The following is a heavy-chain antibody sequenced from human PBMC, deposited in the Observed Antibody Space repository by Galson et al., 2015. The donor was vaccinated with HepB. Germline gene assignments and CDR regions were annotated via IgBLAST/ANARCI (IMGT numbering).Heavy chain of an antibody. CDR3: ARDQPRKYSSSSDAFDI. V-gene: IGHV1-2*02. CDR1: GYTFTGYY. J-gene: IGHJ3*02. Sequence: SVKVSCKASGYTFTGYYMHWVRQAPGQGLEWMGWINPNSGGTNYAQKFQGRVTMTRDTSISTAYMELSRLRSDDTAVYHCARDQPRKYSSSSDAFDIWGQGTMVTVSS. CDR2: INPNSGGT. D-gene: IGHD6-6*01.